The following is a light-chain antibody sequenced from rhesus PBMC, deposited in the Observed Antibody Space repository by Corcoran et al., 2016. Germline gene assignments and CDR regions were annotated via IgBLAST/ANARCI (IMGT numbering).Light chain of an antibody. J-gene: IGKJ3*01. CDR1: QNIYRD. CDR3: QHYYDSPFT. V-gene: IGKV1S8*01. CDR2: AAS. Sequence: DIQMTQSPSALSASVGDRVTISCRASQNIYRDLAWYQQKSGKAPKLLIYAASSLQTGVPSRFSGTGSGTDFTLTISSLQSEDFATYYCQHYYDSPFTFGPGTKLDLK.